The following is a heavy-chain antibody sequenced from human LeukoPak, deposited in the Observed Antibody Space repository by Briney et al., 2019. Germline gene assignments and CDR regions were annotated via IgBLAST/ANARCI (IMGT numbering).Heavy chain of an antibody. CDR3: ARGDYDILTGYLGDPIDY. V-gene: IGHV3-74*01. J-gene: IGHJ4*02. D-gene: IGHD3-9*01. CDR1: GFTFRSYW. CDR2: INSDGSST. Sequence: AGGSLRLSCVASGFTFRSYWMHWVRQAPGKGLVWVSRINSDGSSTNYADSVKGRFTISRDNARNTLYLQMNSLRAEDTAVYYCARGDYDILTGYLGDPIDYWGQGTLVTVSS.